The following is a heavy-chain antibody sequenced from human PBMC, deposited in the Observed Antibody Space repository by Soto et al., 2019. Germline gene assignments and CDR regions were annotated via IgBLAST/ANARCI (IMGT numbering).Heavy chain of an antibody. V-gene: IGHV1-18*01. Sequence: VCGKASGYTITSYGISCARPAPGQGLEWMGWISAYNGNTNYAQKLQGRVTMTTDTSTSTAYRELRSLRSDDTAVYYCARARIAAGPGFAYWGKGTLVTVSS. CDR3: ARARIAAGPGFAY. CDR2: ISAYNGNT. CDR1: GYTITSYG. J-gene: IGHJ4*02. D-gene: IGHD6-6*01.